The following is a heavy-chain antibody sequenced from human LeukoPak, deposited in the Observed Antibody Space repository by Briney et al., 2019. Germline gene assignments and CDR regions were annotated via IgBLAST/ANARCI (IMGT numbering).Heavy chain of an antibody. V-gene: IGHV1-2*02. J-gene: IGHJ4*02. CDR1: GYTFTGYY. CDR2: INPNSGGT. D-gene: IGHD3-22*01. Sequence: ASVKVSCKASGYTFTGYYMHWVRQAPGQGLEWMGWINPNSGGTNYAQKFQGRVTMTRDTSISTAYMELSRLRSDDTAVYYCARDYYDSSGYIIDYWGKGTLVTVSS. CDR3: ARDYYDSSGYIIDY.